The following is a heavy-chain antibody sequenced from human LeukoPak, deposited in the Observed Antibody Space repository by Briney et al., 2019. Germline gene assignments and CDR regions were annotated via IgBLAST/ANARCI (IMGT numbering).Heavy chain of an antibody. D-gene: IGHD4-17*01. CDR3: ARGDDYGDPRYFDY. CDR2: IYYSGST. V-gene: IGHV4-59*12. Sequence: PSETLSLTCTVSGGSISSYYWSWIRQPPGKGLEWIGYIYYSGSTNYNPSLKSRVTISVDTSKNQFSLKLSSVTAADTAVYYCARGDDYGDPRYFDYWGQGTLVTVSS. J-gene: IGHJ4*02. CDR1: GGSISSYY.